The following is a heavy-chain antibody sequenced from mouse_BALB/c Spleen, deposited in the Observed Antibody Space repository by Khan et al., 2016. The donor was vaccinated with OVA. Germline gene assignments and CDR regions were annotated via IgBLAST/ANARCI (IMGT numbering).Heavy chain of an antibody. CDR2: INYSGNT. CDR1: GYSITSEYA. V-gene: IGHV3-2*02. D-gene: IGHD2-2*01. Sequence: EVQLVETGPGLVKPSQSLSLTCTVTGYSITSEYAWNWIRQFPGNQLEWMGYINYSGNTRFNPSFKSRTSITPDKSKNQFFLQLNSVTTEDTATDYYARTDYYVYDPFPYWGQGTLVTVSA. J-gene: IGHJ3*01. CDR3: ARTDYYVYDPFPY.